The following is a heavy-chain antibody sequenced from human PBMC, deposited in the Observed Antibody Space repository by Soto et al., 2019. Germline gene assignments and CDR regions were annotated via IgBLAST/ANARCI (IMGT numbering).Heavy chain of an antibody. Sequence: GESLRLSCAASGFTFSSYGMHCFRQAPGKGLEWVAVIWYDGSNKYYAVSVKGRFTISRDNSKNTLYLQMNSLRVEDTAVYYCARASQYYYDSSGPLYIWGQGTMVTVSS. J-gene: IGHJ3*02. V-gene: IGHV3-33*01. CDR2: IWYDGSNK. CDR1: GFTFSSYG. D-gene: IGHD3-22*01. CDR3: ARASQYYYDSSGPLYI.